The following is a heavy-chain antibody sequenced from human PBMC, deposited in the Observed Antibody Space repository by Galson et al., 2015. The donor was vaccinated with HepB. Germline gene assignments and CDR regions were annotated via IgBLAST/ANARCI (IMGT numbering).Heavy chain of an antibody. D-gene: IGHD3-10*01. CDR3: ARHGMVRGIISIPSTGMDV. CDR1: GGSFSNFA. Sequence: SVKVSCKASGGSFSNFAITWVRQAPGQGLEYMGGIIPLFGTTNHAQMFQGRVTITADKSTSTAYMELTGLKSEDTAVYFCARHGMVRGIISIPSTGMDVWGQGTTVTVSS. CDR2: IIPLFGTT. J-gene: IGHJ6*02. V-gene: IGHV1-69*06.